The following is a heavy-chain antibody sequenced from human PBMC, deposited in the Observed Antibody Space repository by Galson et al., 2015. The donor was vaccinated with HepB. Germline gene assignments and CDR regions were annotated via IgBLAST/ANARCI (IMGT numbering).Heavy chain of an antibody. CDR1: GGSISSSNW. J-gene: IGHJ6*02. D-gene: IGHD6-19*01. CDR2: IYHSGST. V-gene: IGHV4-4*02. CDR3: ARLHYGSGWYAAKYGMDV. Sequence: SETLSLTCAVSGGSISSSNWWSWVRQPPGKGLEWIGEIYHSGSTNYNPSLKSRVTISVDKSKNQSSLKLSSVTAADTAVYYCARLHYGSGWYAAKYGMDVWGQGTTVTVSS.